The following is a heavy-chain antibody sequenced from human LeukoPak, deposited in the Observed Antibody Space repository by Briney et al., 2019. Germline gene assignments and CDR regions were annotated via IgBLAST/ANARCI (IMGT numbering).Heavy chain of an antibody. CDR3: ARDGVPFSYDYYYYMDV. J-gene: IGHJ6*03. CDR2: ISWNSGSI. D-gene: IGHD2/OR15-2a*01. Sequence: GGSLRLSCAASGFTFDDYGMSWVRQAPGKGLEWVSGISWNSGSIGYADSVKGRFTISRDNAKNSLYLQMNSLRAEDTAVYYCARDGVPFSYDYYYYMDVWGKGTTVTVSS. CDR1: GFTFDDYG. V-gene: IGHV3-20*04.